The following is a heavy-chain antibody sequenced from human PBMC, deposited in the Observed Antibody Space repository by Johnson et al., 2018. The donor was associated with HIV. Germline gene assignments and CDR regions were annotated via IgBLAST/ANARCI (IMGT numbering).Heavy chain of an antibody. Sequence: VQLVESGGGVVQPGGSLRLSCAASGFTVSSNYMSWVRQAPGKGLEWVSVIFSGGTTSYADSVKGRFTISRDNAKNSLYLQINSLRAEDTAVYYCANLGDYSGINGFDIWGQGTMVTVSS. J-gene: IGHJ3*02. D-gene: IGHD4-23*01. CDR1: GFTVSSNY. V-gene: IGHV3-66*02. CDR2: IFSGGTT. CDR3: ANLGDYSGINGFDI.